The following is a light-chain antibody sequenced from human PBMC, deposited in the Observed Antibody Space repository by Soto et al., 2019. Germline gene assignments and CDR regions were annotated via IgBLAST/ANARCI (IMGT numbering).Light chain of an antibody. J-gene: IGLJ2*01. Sequence: QSALTQPASVSGSPGQSITISCTGTSSDVGGYNFVTWYQQRPGKAPKLMIYDVSDRPSGVSNRFSGSRSGSTASLTISGLQAEDEADYYCSSYTSTNTLVFGGGTKLTVL. CDR1: SSDVGGYNF. CDR2: DVS. CDR3: SSYTSTNTLV. V-gene: IGLV2-14*01.